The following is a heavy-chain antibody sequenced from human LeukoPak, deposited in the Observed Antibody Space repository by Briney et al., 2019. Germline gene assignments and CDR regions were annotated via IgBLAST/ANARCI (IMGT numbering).Heavy chain of an antibody. V-gene: IGHV4-39*07. D-gene: IGHD1-26*01. CDR2: TYYSGST. CDR3: ARDDGGSYYGNFDY. Sequence: SETLSLTCTVSGDSISSSSYYWGWIRQPPGEGLEWIVSTYYSGSTHYNPSLKSRVTISADTSKNHFSLKLTSVTAADTAVYYCARDDGGSYYGNFDYWGQGTLVTVSS. J-gene: IGHJ4*02. CDR1: GDSISSSSYY.